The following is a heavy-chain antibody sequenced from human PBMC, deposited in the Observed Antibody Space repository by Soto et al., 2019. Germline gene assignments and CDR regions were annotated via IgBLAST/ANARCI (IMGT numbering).Heavy chain of an antibody. CDR1: GASISGFY. J-gene: IGHJ5*02. D-gene: IGHD1-1*01. CDR3: VRDGTKSLRDWFDP. Sequence: SETLSLTCTASGASISGFYWSWIRKSAGKGLEWIGRIYATGTTDYNPSLKSRVMMSVDTSKKQFSLMLRSVTAADTAVYYCVRDGTKSLRDWFDPWGQG. V-gene: IGHV4-4*07. CDR2: IYATGTT.